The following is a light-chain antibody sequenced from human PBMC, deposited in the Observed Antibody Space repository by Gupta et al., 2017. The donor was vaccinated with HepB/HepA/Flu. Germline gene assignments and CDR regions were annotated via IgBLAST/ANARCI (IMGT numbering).Light chain of an antibody. CDR2: GAS. CDR1: QSVSTH. J-gene: IGKJ1*01. Sequence: EVVMTQSLATLSVSPGERATLSCRASQSVSTHLAWYQHKPGQPPRLLLYGASTRATGVPARFSGSGSGTEFTLTINTLQSEDFAVYTCQQFNNWPWTFGLGTKVEIK. V-gene: IGKV3-15*01. CDR3: QQFNNWPWT.